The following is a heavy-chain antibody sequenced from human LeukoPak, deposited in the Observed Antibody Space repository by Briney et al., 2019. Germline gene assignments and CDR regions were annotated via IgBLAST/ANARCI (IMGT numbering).Heavy chain of an antibody. Sequence: PGRSLRLSCAASGFTFSSYGMHWVRQAPGKGLEWVAVIWYDGSNKYYADSVKGRFTISRDNSKNTLYLQMNSPRAEDTAVYYCAKGGPGYCSSTSCPSIDYWGQGTLVTVSS. CDR3: AKGGPGYCSSTSCPSIDY. V-gene: IGHV3-33*06. D-gene: IGHD2-2*01. CDR1: GFTFSSYG. CDR2: IWYDGSNK. J-gene: IGHJ4*02.